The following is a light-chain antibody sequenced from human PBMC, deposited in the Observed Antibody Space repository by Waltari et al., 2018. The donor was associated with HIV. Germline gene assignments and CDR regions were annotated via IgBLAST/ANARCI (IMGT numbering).Light chain of an antibody. CDR2: ELT. CDR3: CSYAGSSTYV. CDR1: SSDVGSYNL. Sequence: QSALTQPASVSGSPGQSITISCTGASSDVGSYNLVSWYQHHPGKAPKLVIYELTKRPLGVSDRFSGSKSGNTASLTISGLQAEDEADYYCCSYAGSSTYVFGTGTRVTVL. J-gene: IGLJ1*01. V-gene: IGLV2-23*02.